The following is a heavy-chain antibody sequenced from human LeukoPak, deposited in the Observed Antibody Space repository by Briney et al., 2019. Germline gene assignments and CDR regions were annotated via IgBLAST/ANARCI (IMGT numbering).Heavy chain of an antibody. Sequence: GGALRLSCAASGFTFSDYYMSWIRQAPGKGLEWVSYISGSSSYTNYADSVKGRVTISRDNSKNILYLQLNSLRAEDTAVYYCAKLKQWQPQRYFFEYWGQGALVTVAS. CDR2: ISGSSSYT. V-gene: IGHV3-11*03. CDR3: AKLKQWQPQRYFFEY. D-gene: IGHD6-19*01. CDR1: GFTFSDYY. J-gene: IGHJ4*02.